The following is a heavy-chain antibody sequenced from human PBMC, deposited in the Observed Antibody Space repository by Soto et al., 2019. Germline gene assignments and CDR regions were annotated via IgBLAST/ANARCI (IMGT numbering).Heavy chain of an antibody. V-gene: IGHV1-69*01. J-gene: IGHJ4*02. D-gene: IGHD3-22*01. CDR3: ARGWGYDTSDYYYAY. CDR2: IIPIFGTA. CDR1: GGTFSRHA. Sequence: QVQLVQSGAEVRKPGSSVKVSCKASGGTFSRHAISWVRQAPGQGLEWMGGIIPIFGTANHAQKFQGRVTIIADESTGTAYMELSSLRSEDTAIYYCARGWGYDTSDYYYAYWGQGTLVIVSS.